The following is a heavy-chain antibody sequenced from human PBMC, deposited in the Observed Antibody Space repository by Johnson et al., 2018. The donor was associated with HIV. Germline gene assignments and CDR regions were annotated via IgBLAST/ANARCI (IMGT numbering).Heavy chain of an antibody. Sequence: SGFRFSNYGINWVRQAPGKGLEWVAVISYDGTNKYYAESVKGRFTISRDNSKNTLYLQMNSLRPEDAAVYYCARGRGELLGGAFDIWGQGTMVTVSS. CDR1: GFRFSNYG. D-gene: IGHD1-26*01. V-gene: IGHV3-30*19. CDR2: ISYDGTNK. CDR3: ARGRGELLGGAFDI. J-gene: IGHJ3*02.